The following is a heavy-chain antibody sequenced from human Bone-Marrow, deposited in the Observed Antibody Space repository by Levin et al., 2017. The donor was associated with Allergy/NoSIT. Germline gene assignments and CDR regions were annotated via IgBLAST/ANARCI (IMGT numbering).Heavy chain of an antibody. CDR3: ATVPDYYGSRSYYNYMDV. CDR1: GGTFDSYA. Sequence: KISCKASGGTFDSYAISWVRRAPGQGLEWMGRIIPFLDTSNYAQKFQGRVTITADKSTSTAYMELSSLRSEDTAVYYCATVPDYYGSRSYYNYMDVWGRGTTVTVSS. D-gene: IGHD3-10*01. CDR2: IIPFLDTS. J-gene: IGHJ6*02. V-gene: IGHV1-69*04.